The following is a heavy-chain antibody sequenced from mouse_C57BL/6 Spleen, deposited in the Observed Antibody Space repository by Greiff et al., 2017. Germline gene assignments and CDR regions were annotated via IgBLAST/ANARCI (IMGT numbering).Heavy chain of an antibody. V-gene: IGHV2-6-1*01. Sequence: VMLVESGPGLVAPSQSLSITCTVSGFSLTSYGVHWVRQPPGKGLEWLVVIWSDGSTTYNSALKSRLSISKNNSKSQVFLKMNSLQTDDTAMYYCARHPALTGTGAMDYWGQGTSVTVSA. CDR2: IWSDGST. D-gene: IGHD4-1*01. CDR3: ARHPALTGTGAMDY. J-gene: IGHJ4*01. CDR1: GFSLTSYG.